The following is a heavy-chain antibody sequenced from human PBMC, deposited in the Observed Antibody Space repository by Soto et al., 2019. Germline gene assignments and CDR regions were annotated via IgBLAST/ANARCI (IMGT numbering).Heavy chain of an antibody. J-gene: IGHJ6*02. V-gene: IGHV1-18*01. D-gene: IGHD3-10*01. CDR3: ASGVIRVYYYYGMDV. CDR2: ISAYNGNT. Sequence: GASVTVSCKASVYTFTSYGSSWVRQAPGQGLEWMGWISAYNGNTNYAQKLQGRVTMTTDTSTSTAYMELNSLRAEDTAVYYCASGVIRVYYYYGMDVWGQGTTVTVSS. CDR1: VYTFTSYG.